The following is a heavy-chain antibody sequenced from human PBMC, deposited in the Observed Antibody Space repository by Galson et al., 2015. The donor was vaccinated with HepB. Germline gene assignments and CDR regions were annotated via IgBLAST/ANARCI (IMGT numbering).Heavy chain of an antibody. V-gene: IGHV3-21*01. Sequence: SLRLSCAASGFTFSTNSMNWVRQAPGKGLEWVSSISSSSSYKYYADSVKGRFTISRDNAKNSLYLQMNRLRAEDTAVYYCVRDRTNYEFWSGLNFRGHWFDPGGQGRLVTVSS. D-gene: IGHD3-3*01. CDR1: GFTFSTNS. J-gene: IGHJ5*02. CDR3: VRDRTNYEFWSGLNFRGHWFDP. CDR2: ISSSSSYK.